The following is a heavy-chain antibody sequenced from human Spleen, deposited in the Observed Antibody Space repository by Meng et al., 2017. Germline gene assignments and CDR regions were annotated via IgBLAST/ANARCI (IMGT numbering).Heavy chain of an antibody. Sequence: ASVKVSCKASGYTFTSYYMHWVRQAPGQGLEWMGLINPGGGSTSYAQKFQGRVTMTRDTSTSTVYMELSSLRSEDTAMYYCARDSRYYYESSGFIDFWGQGTLVTVSS. CDR2: INPGGGST. V-gene: IGHV1-46*01. J-gene: IGHJ4*02. CDR3: ARDSRYYYESSGFIDF. CDR1: GYTFTSYY. D-gene: IGHD3-22*01.